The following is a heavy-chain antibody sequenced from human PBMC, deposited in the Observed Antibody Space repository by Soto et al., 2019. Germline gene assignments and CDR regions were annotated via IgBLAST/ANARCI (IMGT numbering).Heavy chain of an antibody. Sequence: SETLSLTCAVSGGSISTSNWWSWVRQPPGKGLEWIGEVYRTGSTNYNPSLESRLTISVDKSKNQFSLKLTSVAAADTAVYYCARARATIAAAAIFDCWGQGTLVTVSS. J-gene: IGHJ4*02. CDR2: VYRTGST. CDR1: GGSISTSNW. D-gene: IGHD6-13*01. CDR3: ARARATIAAAAIFDC. V-gene: IGHV4-4*02.